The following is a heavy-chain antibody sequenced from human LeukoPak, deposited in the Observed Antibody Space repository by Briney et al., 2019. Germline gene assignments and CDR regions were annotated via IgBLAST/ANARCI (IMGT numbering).Heavy chain of an antibody. CDR2: IYHSGST. CDR3: ARVEPTYYYDSSGALDI. J-gene: IGHJ3*02. D-gene: IGHD3-22*01. V-gene: IGHV4-30-2*01. Sequence: SETLSLTCAVSGGSISSGGYSWSWIRQPPGKGLEWIGYIYHSGSTYYNPSLKSRVTISVDRSKNQFSLKLSSVTAADTAVYYCARVEPTYYYDSSGALDIWGQGTMVTVSS. CDR1: GGSISSGGYS.